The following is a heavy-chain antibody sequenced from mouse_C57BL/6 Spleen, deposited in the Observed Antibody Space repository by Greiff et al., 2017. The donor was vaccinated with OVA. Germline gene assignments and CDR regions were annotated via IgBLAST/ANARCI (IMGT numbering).Heavy chain of an antibody. CDR3: ARGGGYEDAMDY. CDR2: INPSTGGT. CDR1: GYSFTGYY. J-gene: IGHJ4*01. V-gene: IGHV1-42*01. D-gene: IGHD2-2*01. Sequence: EVQLKESGPELVKPGASVKISCKASGYSFTGYYMNWVKQSPEKSLEWIGEINPSTGGTTYNQKFKAKATMTVDNSSSTAYMQLKSLTSEDSAVYYCARGGGYEDAMDYWGQGTSVTVSS.